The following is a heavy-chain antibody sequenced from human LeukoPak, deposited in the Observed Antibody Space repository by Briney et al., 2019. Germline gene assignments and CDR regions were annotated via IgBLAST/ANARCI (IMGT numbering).Heavy chain of an antibody. D-gene: IGHD3-9*01. V-gene: IGHV3-20*04. CDR1: GFTFDDYD. J-gene: IGHJ4*02. CDR2: ISWNGRNT. CDR3: ARDLGILTGLDY. Sequence: GGSLRLSCAASGFTFDDYDLNWVRQAPGKGLEWVSGISWNGRNTAYAESLKGRFTISRDNAENSLYLQMNSLRAEDTAVYYCARDLGILTGLDYWGQGTLVTVSS.